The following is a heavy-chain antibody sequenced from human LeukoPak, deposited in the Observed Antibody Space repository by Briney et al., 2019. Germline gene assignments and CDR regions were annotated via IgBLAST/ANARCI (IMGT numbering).Heavy chain of an antibody. J-gene: IGHJ4*02. Sequence: XWVRQAPGXGLXWMGRINPNSGGTNYAQKFQGRVTMTRDTSISTAYMELSRLRSDDTAVYYCARGGAAGYYFDYWGQGTLVTVSS. CDR3: ARGGAAGYYFDY. V-gene: IGHV1-2*06. D-gene: IGHD4/OR15-4a*01. CDR2: INPNSGGT.